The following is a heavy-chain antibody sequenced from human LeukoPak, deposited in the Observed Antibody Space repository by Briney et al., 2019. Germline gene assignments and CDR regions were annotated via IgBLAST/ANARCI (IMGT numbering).Heavy chain of an antibody. CDR3: ARVPYYDSSGYPYFDY. Sequence: SETLSLTCTVSGGSISSYYWSWIRQPPGKGLEWIGYIYYSGSTNYNPSLKSRVTISVDTSKHQFSLKLSSVTAADTAVYYCARVPYYDSSGYPYFDYWGQGTLVTVSS. CDR1: GGSISSYY. D-gene: IGHD3-22*01. V-gene: IGHV4-59*01. CDR2: IYYSGST. J-gene: IGHJ4*02.